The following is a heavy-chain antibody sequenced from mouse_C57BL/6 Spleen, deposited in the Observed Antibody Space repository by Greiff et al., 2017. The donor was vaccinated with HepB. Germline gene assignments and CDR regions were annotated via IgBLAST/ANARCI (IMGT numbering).Heavy chain of an antibody. CDR2: IDPETGGT. Sequence: VQLQQSGAELVRPGASVTLSCKASGYTFTDYEMHWVKQTPVHGLEWIGAIDPETGGTAYNQKFKGKAILTADKSSSTAYMELRSLTSEDSAVYYCTRKYYRRYYAMDYWGQGTSVTVSS. CDR1: GYTFTDYE. J-gene: IGHJ4*01. D-gene: IGHD2-12*01. CDR3: TRKYYRRYYAMDY. V-gene: IGHV1-15*01.